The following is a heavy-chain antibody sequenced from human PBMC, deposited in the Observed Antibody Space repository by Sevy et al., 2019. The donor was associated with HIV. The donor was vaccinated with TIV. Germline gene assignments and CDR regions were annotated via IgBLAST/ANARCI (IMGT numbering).Heavy chain of an antibody. CDR2: ISSSGSTI. V-gene: IGHV3-48*03. D-gene: IGHD5-18*01. J-gene: IGHJ3*02. Sequence: GGSLRLSCAASGFTFSSYEMNWVRQAPGQGLEWVSYISSSGSTIYYADSVKGRFTISRDNAKNSLYLQMNSLRAEDTAIYYCARVGYVDTSMVSAFDIWGQGTMVTVSS. CDR1: GFTFSSYE. CDR3: ARVGYVDTSMVSAFDI.